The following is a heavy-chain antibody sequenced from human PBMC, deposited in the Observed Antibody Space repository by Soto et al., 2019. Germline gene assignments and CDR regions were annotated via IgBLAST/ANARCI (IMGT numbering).Heavy chain of an antibody. CDR3: ARQRRDFDY. Sequence: TSETLSLTCTVSGGSISYYYWSWIRQPPGKGLQWFGYIYSSGSTNYNPSLKSRVTLSVGTSKNLFSLNLSSVTAADTAVYYCARQRRDFDYWGQGSLVTVSS. V-gene: IGHV4-59*08. CDR1: GGSISYYY. CDR2: IYSSGST. J-gene: IGHJ4*02.